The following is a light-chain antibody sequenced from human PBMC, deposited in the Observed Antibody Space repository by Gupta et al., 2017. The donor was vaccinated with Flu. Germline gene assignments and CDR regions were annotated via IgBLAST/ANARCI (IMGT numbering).Light chain of an antibody. Sequence: SYVLTQPLSVSVAPGQTARLTWGGNNIGSISVHWLQQRAGQAPVLVLYDDSDRPSGIPERFSGSNSGDTATLTISRVEAGDEADYYCQVWDSDRDHYVFGSGTKVIVL. J-gene: IGLJ1*01. CDR3: QVWDSDRDHYV. V-gene: IGLV3-21*02. CDR2: DDS. CDR1: NIGSIS.